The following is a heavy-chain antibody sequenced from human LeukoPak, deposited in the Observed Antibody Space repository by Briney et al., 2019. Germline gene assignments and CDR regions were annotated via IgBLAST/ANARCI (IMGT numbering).Heavy chain of an antibody. V-gene: IGHV3-7*01. CDR3: ARDRHHYGSGILLPFSY. J-gene: IGHJ4*02. CDR1: GFTFSSYW. CDR2: INQDGSEK. D-gene: IGHD3-10*01. Sequence: GGSLRLSCAASGFTFSSYWMSWVRQAPGKGLEWVATINQDGSEKYYVDSVKGRFTISRDNAKNSLYLQMNSLRVEDTSVYYCARDRHHYGSGILLPFSYWGQGTLVTVSS.